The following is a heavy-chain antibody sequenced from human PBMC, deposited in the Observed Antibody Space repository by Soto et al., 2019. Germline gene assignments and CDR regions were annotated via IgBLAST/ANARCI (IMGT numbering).Heavy chain of an antibody. V-gene: IGHV3-33*01. CDR2: IWYDGSNK. CDR3: AREGCTNGVCYKGVDY. J-gene: IGHJ4*02. Sequence: GGSLRLSCAASGFTFSSYGMHWVRQAPGKGLEWVAVIWYDGSNKYYADSVKGRFTISRDNSKNTLYLQMNSLRAEDTAVYYCAREGCTNGVCYKGVDYWGQGTLVTVSS. CDR1: GFTFSSYG. D-gene: IGHD2-8*01.